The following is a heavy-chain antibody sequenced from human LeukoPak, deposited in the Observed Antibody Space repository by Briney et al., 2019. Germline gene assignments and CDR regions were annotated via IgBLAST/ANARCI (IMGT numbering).Heavy chain of an antibody. Sequence: SVRVSCKASGGTFSSYAISWVRQAPGQGLEWMGGIIPIFGTANYAQKFQGRVTITADESTSTAYMELSSLRSEDTAVYYCARDSPGGSGSYPHDAFDIWGQGTMVTVSS. V-gene: IGHV1-69*13. J-gene: IGHJ3*02. CDR3: ARDSPGGSGSYPHDAFDI. CDR2: IIPIFGTA. D-gene: IGHD1-26*01. CDR1: GGTFSSYA.